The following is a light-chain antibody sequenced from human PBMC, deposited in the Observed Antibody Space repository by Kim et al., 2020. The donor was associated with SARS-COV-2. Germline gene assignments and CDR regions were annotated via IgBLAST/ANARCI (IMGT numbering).Light chain of an antibody. CDR2: PET. Sequence: SSVLTQDPAVSVALGQTVSITCQGDSIRSYFASWYQQKPGQAPILVLYPETNRPSGIPDRFSGSVSGNMSSLTITGAQAEDEADYYCNSRDSSGDRWVFGGGTQLTVL. CDR1: SIRSYF. J-gene: IGLJ3*02. CDR3: NSRDSSGDRWV. V-gene: IGLV3-19*01.